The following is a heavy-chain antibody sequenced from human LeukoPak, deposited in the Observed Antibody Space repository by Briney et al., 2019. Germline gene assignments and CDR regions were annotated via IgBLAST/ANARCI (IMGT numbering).Heavy chain of an antibody. CDR3: ARVAHDSSGYRFDY. V-gene: IGHV4-31*03. J-gene: IGHJ4*02. Sequence: NPSQTLSLTCTVSGGSISSGGYYWSWIRQHPGKGLEWIGYIYYSGSTYYNPSLKSRVTISVDTSKNQFSLKLSSVTAADTAVYYCARVAHDSSGYRFDYWGQGTLVTVSS. D-gene: IGHD3-22*01. CDR1: GGSISSGGYY. CDR2: IYYSGST.